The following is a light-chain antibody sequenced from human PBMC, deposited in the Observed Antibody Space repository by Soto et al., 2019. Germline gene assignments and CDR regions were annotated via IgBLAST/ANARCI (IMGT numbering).Light chain of an antibody. CDR1: QSVRDNY. CDR2: DTS. CDR3: QQYGSSPGT. J-gene: IGKJ1*01. V-gene: IGKV3-20*01. Sequence: EIVLTQSPGTVSFSPGERATLSCRASQSVRDNYLAWYQQKPGQAPSLLIFDTSRRATGIPDRFTGSGSGTDFALTISRVEPQDIAVYFCQQYGSSPGTFGQGTKMDIK.